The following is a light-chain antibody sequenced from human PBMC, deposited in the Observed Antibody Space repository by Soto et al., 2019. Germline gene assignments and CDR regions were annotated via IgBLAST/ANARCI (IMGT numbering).Light chain of an antibody. Sequence: EIALTQSSGTLSLSPGERATLSCRASQSVTADYLAWYRQKPGQAPRLLIYAASIGATGIPDRFSGSGSGTVFTLTISRLEPEDSAVYYCLQYGIPLWTFGQGTKVVIK. CDR2: AAS. CDR1: QSVTADY. V-gene: IGKV3-20*01. J-gene: IGKJ1*01. CDR3: LQYGIPLWT.